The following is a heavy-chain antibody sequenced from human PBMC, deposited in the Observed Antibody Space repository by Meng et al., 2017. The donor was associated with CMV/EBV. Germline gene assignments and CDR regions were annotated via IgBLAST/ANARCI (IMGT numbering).Heavy chain of an antibody. J-gene: IGHJ4*02. V-gene: IGHV4-30-4*08. Sequence: QGRLQEPGPGLVKPSQTLSLTCTGSGGSISSGDYYWSWIRQPPGKGLEWIGYIYYSGSTYYNPSLKSRVTISVDTSKNQFSLKLSSVTAADTAVYYCARVGRTSCYDYWGQGTLVTVSS. CDR3: ARVGRTSCYDY. CDR2: IYYSGST. CDR1: GGSISSGDYY. D-gene: IGHD2-2*01.